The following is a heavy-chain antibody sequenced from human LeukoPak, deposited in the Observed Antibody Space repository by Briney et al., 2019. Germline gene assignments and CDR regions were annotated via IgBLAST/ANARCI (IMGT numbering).Heavy chain of an antibody. CDR1: GFTFSSHT. CDR2: ITNSGSNM. V-gene: IGHV3-21*06. J-gene: IGHJ4*02. CDR3: VRRSSFDY. Sequence: GGSLRLSCAASGFTFSSHTMNGVGQAPGKGLEWVASITNSGSNMFYADFVKGRFPHSRDTAKNSLYLQMNSLRVEDTAVSYCVRRSSFDYWGRGTLVTASS.